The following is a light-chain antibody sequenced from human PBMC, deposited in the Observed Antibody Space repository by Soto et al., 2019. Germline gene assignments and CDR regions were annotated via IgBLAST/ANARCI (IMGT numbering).Light chain of an antibody. CDR1: QNVSRW. V-gene: IGKV1D-16*01. CDR3: QQYNHYPLT. Sequence: DIQLTQSPSSLSASVGDRVTITCRASQNVSRWLAWYQQKPEKAPYFLIDGASNLQSGVPSRFSGCGCGTEFTLSITSLQPEDFATYYCQQYNHYPLTFGGGTWVEIE. J-gene: IGKJ4*01. CDR2: GAS.